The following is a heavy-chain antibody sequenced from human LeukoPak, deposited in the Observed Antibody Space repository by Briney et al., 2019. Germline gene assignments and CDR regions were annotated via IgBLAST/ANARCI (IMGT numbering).Heavy chain of an antibody. CDR1: GFTFSGSA. CDR2: IRSKANSYAT. D-gene: IGHD5-18*01. J-gene: IGHJ4*02. V-gene: IGHV3-73*01. CDR3: TRHVDTAMDY. Sequence: GGSLKLSCAASGFTFSGSAMHWVRQASGKGLEWVGRIRSKANSYATAYAASVKGRFTISREDSKNTAYLQMNSLKTEDTAVYYCTRHVDTAMDYWGQGTLVTVSS.